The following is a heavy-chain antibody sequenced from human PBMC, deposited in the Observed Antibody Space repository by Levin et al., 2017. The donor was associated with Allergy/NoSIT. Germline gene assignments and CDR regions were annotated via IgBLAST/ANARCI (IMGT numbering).Heavy chain of an antibody. CDR3: ARVQRDGSYVYYYYPYGMDV. CDR2: ISISGSAI. V-gene: IGHV3-11*01. J-gene: IGHJ6*02. Sequence: AGGSLRLSCAASGFTFSDYYMSWIRQAPGKGLEWLSYISISGSAIFYADSVKGRFTMSRDDAKNSVSLQMNSLRAEDTAVYYCARVQRDGSYVYYYYPYGMDVWGQGTTVTVSS. CDR1: GFTFSDYY. D-gene: IGHD1-26*01.